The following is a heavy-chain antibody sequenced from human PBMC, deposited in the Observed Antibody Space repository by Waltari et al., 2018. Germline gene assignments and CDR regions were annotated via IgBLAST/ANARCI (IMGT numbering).Heavy chain of an antibody. CDR2: IYHRGGT. D-gene: IGHD3-16*02. Sequence: QVQLQESGPGLVKPSETLSLTCAVSGYSISSGYYWGWIRQPPGQGLEWIGSIYHRGGTYYNPALKSRGTISVETSKNQFSLKLSSVTAADTAVYYCARLYDYIWGSYPPGAFDIWGQGTMVTVSS. J-gene: IGHJ3*02. CDR3: ARLYDYIWGSYPPGAFDI. CDR1: GYSISSGYY. V-gene: IGHV4-38-2*01.